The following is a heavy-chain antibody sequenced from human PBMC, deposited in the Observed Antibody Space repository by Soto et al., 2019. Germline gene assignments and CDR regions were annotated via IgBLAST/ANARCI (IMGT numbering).Heavy chain of an antibody. J-gene: IGHJ4*02. CDR3: ARGSYGDYAY. D-gene: IGHD4-17*01. CDR1: GGTFSTYG. Sequence: QVQLVQSGAEVKKPGSSVKVSCKASGGTFSTYGINWVRQAPAHGLEWMGGIIPIFGTANYAQKFQGRVTITAVASTTTAYMELSSLTSGDTAVYYCARGSYGDYAYWGQGTLVTVSS. CDR2: IIPIFGTA. V-gene: IGHV1-69*01.